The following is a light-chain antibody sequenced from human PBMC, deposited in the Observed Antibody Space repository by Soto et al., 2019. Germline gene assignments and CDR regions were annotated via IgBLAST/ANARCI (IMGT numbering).Light chain of an antibody. CDR2: AAS. CDR3: LQDYKYPRT. V-gene: IGKV1-39*01. J-gene: IGKJ1*01. CDR1: QSISSY. Sequence: DIQMTQSPSSLSTSVGDRVTITCRASQSISSYLNWYQQKPGKAPKLLVYAASTLQSGVPSRFSGSGSGTDFTLTISSLQPDDLATYYCLQDYKYPRTFGQGTKVDIK.